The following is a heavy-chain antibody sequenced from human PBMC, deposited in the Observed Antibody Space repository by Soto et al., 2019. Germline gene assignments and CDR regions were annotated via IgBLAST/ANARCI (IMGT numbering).Heavy chain of an antibody. CDR2: INAGNGNT. CDR3: ARDRESIAARPGYYYYGMDV. J-gene: IGHJ6*02. D-gene: IGHD6-6*01. CDR1: GSTFTSYA. Sequence: ASVKVSCKASGSTFTSYAMHLVRQAPGQRLEWMGWINAGNGNTKYSQKFQGRVTITRDTSASTAYMELSSLRSEDTAVYYCARDRESIAARPGYYYYGMDVWGQGTTVTVSS. V-gene: IGHV1-3*01.